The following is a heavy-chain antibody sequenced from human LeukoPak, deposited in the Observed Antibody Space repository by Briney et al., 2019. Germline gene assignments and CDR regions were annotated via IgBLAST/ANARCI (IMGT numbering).Heavy chain of an antibody. Sequence: GASVKVSCKASGYTFTSYGISWVRQAPGQGLEWMGIINPSGGSTSYALKFQGRVTMTRDTSTSTVYMELSSLRSEDTAVYYCARGGSSSPGDYWGQGTLVTVSS. V-gene: IGHV1-46*01. D-gene: IGHD6-6*01. J-gene: IGHJ4*02. CDR2: INPSGGST. CDR3: ARGGSSSPGDY. CDR1: GYTFTSYG.